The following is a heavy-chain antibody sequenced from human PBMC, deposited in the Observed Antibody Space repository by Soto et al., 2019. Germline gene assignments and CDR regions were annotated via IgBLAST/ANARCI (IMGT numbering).Heavy chain of an antibody. CDR2: IKTDESEK. Sequence: EVQLVESGGGLVQPGESLRLSCAASGFTFSTSWMTWVRQAPGKGLEWVANIKTDESEKYYVDSVRGRFTISRDNAKNSLFLQMNSLRAEDTAIYYCARPSGYCSGGSCFPADYWGQGTLVTVSS. D-gene: IGHD2-15*01. J-gene: IGHJ4*02. CDR3: ARPSGYCSGGSCFPADY. V-gene: IGHV3-7*01. CDR1: GFTFSTSW.